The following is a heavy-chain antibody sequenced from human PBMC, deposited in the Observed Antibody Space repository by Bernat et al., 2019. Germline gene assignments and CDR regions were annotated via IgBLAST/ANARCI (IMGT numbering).Heavy chain of an antibody. J-gene: IGHJ6*03. CDR3: AGVYLNGSGSYNPTGCYYYYYMDV. Sequence: QGQLVQSGAEVKKPGSSVKVSCKAPGGTFTSYAISWVRQAPGQGLEWMGGINPIFGTANYVQKFQGRVTSTENETTNTDYIEMSSMGSEDTAVYYGAGVYLNGSGSYNPTGCYYYYYMDVWGKGTTVTVSS. CDR2: INPIFGTA. V-gene: IGHV1-69*01. D-gene: IGHD3-10*01. CDR1: GGTFTSYA.